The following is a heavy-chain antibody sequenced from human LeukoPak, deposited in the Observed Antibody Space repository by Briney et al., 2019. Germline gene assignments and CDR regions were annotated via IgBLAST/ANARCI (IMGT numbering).Heavy chain of an antibody. CDR1: GGSISSYY. CDR3: ASNIVVVPAAIRGDWFDP. D-gene: IGHD2-2*01. J-gene: IGHJ5*02. CDR2: IYYSGST. V-gene: IGHV4-59*08. Sequence: SETLSLTCTVSGGSISSYYWSWIRQPPGKGLEWIGYIYYSGSTNYNPSLKSRVTISVDTSKNQFSLKLSSVTAADTAVYYCASNIVVVPAAIRGDWFDPWGQGTLVTVSS.